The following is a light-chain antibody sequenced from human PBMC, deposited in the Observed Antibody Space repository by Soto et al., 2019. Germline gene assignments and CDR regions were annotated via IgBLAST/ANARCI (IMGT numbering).Light chain of an antibody. V-gene: IGLV2-14*03. CDR1: TSDIGLYNY. CDR3: SSYTVNSTLV. J-gene: IGLJ3*02. Sequence: QSALTQPASVSGSPGQSITISCTGTTSDIGLYNYVSWYQHNPGKAPKLMIYDVDNRPSGVSNRFSGSKSGNTASLTISGLQAEDEADYYCSSYTVNSTLVLGGGTKLTVL. CDR2: DVD.